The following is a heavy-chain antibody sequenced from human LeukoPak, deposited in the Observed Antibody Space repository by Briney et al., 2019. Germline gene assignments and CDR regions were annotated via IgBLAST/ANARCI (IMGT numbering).Heavy chain of an antibody. J-gene: IGHJ4*02. CDR1: GFTFSDYY. Sequence: GGSLRLSCAASGFTFSDYYMSWIRQAPGKGLEWVSYISSSGSTIYYADSVKGRFTISRDNAKNSLYLQMNSLRAEDTAVYYCAKALDYNWNDGGFDYWGQGTLVTVSS. CDR3: AKALDYNWNDGGFDY. D-gene: IGHD1-20*01. V-gene: IGHV3-11*04. CDR2: ISSSGSTI.